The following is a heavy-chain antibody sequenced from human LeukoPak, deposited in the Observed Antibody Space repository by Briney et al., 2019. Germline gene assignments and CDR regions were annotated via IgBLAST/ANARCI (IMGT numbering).Heavy chain of an antibody. J-gene: IGHJ4*02. CDR1: GFSFSRAW. CDR3: TTVTLRPVGL. V-gene: IGHV3-15*05. CDR2: IKSKSDGGTT. Sequence: GGSLRLSCAASGFSFSRAWMSWVRQAPGKGLEWVGRIKSKSDGGTTDYAAPVKGRFTISRDDSKNTLLQVNSLKIEDTAVYYCTTVTLRPVGLWGQGTLVTVSS. D-gene: IGHD3-10*01.